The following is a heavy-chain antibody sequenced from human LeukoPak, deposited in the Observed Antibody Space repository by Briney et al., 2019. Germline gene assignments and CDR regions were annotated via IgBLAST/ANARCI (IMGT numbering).Heavy chain of an antibody. CDR2: IGPAGDT. V-gene: IGHV3-13*01. D-gene: IGHD3-22*01. Sequence: GGSLRLSCAASGFTFSSYDMHWVRQAAGKGLEWVSAIGPAGDTYYPGSVKGRFTISRENAKNSLYLQMNSLRAGDTAVYYCARERFESSGYHYDYWGQGTLVTVSS. CDR3: ARERFESSGYHYDY. J-gene: IGHJ4*02. CDR1: GFTFSSYD.